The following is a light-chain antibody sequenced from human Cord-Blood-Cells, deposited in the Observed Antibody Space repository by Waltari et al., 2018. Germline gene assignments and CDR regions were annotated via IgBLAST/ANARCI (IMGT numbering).Light chain of an antibody. CDR2: KAS. CDR1: QSISSW. V-gene: IGKV1-5*03. Sequence: DIQMTQSPSTLSASVGDRVTITCRVSQSISSWLRWYQQKPGKAPKLLIYKASSLESGVPSRFSGSGSGTEFTLTISSLQPDDFATYYCQQYNSYSYTFGQGTKLEIK. J-gene: IGKJ2*01. CDR3: QQYNSYSYT.